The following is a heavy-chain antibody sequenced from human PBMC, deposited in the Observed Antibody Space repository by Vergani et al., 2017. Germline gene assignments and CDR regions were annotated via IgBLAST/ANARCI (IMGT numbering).Heavy chain of an antibody. V-gene: IGHV6-1*01. J-gene: IGHJ6*03. CDR3: ARGGPGMAASGGHGYYYYYMDV. Sequence: QVQLQQSGPGLVKPSQTLSLTCATSGDSVSSNSAAWNWIRQSPSRGLEWLGRTYHRSKWYNDYAVSVKSRITITPDTSKNQFSLQLNSVTPEDTAVYYCARGGPGMAASGGHGYYYYYMDVWGKXP. CDR2: TYHRSKWYN. CDR1: GDSVSSNSAA. D-gene: IGHD6-25*01.